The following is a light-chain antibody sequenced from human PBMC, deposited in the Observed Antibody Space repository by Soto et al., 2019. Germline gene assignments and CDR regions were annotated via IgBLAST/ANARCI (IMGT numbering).Light chain of an antibody. V-gene: IGLV2-8*01. CDR3: TSFAPGRIYV. Sequence: QSVLTQPPSASGFPGQSVTISCTGTSSDVGYYDYVSWYQQHPGKAPKLVIYEVTKRPSGVPDRVSASKSGNTASLTVSGLRAEDEADYYCTSFAPGRIYVFGSGTKVTVL. J-gene: IGLJ1*01. CDR2: EVT. CDR1: SSDVGYYDY.